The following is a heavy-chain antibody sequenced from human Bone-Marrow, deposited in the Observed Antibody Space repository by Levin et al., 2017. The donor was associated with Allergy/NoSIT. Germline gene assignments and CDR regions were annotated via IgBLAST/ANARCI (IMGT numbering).Heavy chain of an antibody. CDR2: INPSGGST. D-gene: IGHD5-24*01. CDR3: ARGENRDGYSSKAHSQADLDY. V-gene: IGHV1-46*01. CDR1: GYTFTSYY. Sequence: GESLKISCQASGYTFTSYYMHWVRQAPGQGLEWMGIINPSGGSTSYAQKFQGRVTMTRDTSTSTVYMELSSLRSEDTAVYYCARGENRDGYSSKAHSQADLDYWGQGTLVTVSS. J-gene: IGHJ4*02.